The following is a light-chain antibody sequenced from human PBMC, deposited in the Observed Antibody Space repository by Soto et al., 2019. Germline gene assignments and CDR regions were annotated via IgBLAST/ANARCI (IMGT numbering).Light chain of an antibody. J-gene: IGKJ1*01. V-gene: IGKV3-15*01. CDR2: AAS. CDR1: QSVSSN. Sequence: EIVLTQSPGTLSLSPGERATLSWMAIQSVSSNLAWYQQKPGQAPSLLIYAASARATGIPARFSGTGSGTDFTLTISSLQSEDFAVYYCQQYNYWPRTFGQGTKVDIK. CDR3: QQYNYWPRT.